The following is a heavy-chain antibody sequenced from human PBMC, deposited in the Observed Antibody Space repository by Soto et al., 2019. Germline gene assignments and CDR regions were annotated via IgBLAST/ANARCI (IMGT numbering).Heavy chain of an antibody. J-gene: IGHJ3*02. Sequence: VKVSCKASGGTFSSYAISWVRQAPGQGLEWMGGIIPIFGTANYAQKFQGRVTITADESTSTAYMELSSLRSEDTAVYYCARAKQLGFGAFDIWGQGTMVTVSS. CDR3: ARAKQLGFGAFDI. D-gene: IGHD6-6*01. CDR1: GGTFSSYA. CDR2: IIPIFGTA. V-gene: IGHV1-69*13.